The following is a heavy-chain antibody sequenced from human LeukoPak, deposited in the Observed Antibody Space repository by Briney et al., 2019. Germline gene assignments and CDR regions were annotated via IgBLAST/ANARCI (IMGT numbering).Heavy chain of an antibody. J-gene: IGHJ4*02. Sequence: SETLSLTCAVYGGSFSGYYWSWIRQLPGKGLEWIGEINHSGSTNYNPSLKSRVTISVDTSKNQFSLKLSSVTAADTAVYYCARAAGPNRIASRRYYFDYWGQGTLVTVSS. V-gene: IGHV4-34*01. CDR1: GGSFSGYY. D-gene: IGHD6-6*01. CDR3: ARAAGPNRIASRRYYFDY. CDR2: INHSGST.